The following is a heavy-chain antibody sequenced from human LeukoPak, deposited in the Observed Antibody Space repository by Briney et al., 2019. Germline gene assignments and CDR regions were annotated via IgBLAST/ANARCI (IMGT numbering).Heavy chain of an antibody. V-gene: IGHV4-30-4*01. CDR3: ARVLRFLEWFPYYMDV. CDR2: IYYSGST. CDR1: GGSISSGDYY. Sequence: SQTLSLTCTVSGGSISSGDYYWSWIRQPPGKGLEWIGYIYYSGSTNYNPSLKSRVTISVDTSKNQFSLKLSSVTAADTAVYYCARVLRFLEWFPYYMDVWGKGTTVTVSS. D-gene: IGHD3-3*01. J-gene: IGHJ6*03.